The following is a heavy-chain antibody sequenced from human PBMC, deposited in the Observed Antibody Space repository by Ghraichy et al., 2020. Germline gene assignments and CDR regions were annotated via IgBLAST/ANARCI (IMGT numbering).Heavy chain of an antibody. J-gene: IGHJ1*01. Sequence: GGSLRLSCAASGFTFDDYTMHWVRQAPGKGLEWVSLISWDGGSTYYADSVKGRFTISRDNSKNSLYLQMNSLRTEDTALYYCAKDITGYDSSPGYFQHWGQGTLVTVSS. D-gene: IGHD3-22*01. CDR1: GFTFDDYT. CDR3: AKDITGYDSSPGYFQH. CDR2: ISWDGGST. V-gene: IGHV3-43*01.